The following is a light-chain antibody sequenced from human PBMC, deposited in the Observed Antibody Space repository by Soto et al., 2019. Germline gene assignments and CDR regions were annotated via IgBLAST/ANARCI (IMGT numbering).Light chain of an antibody. CDR1: SSNIGKKS. CDR3: ATWDTSLSNWV. CDR2: DNN. J-gene: IGLJ3*02. V-gene: IGLV1-51*01. Sequence: QSVLTQPPSVSAAPGQKVTIPCSGSSSNIGKKSVSWYQQLPGTAPKLLIYDNNRRPSGIPGRFSGSKSGTSATLGITGLQTGDEADYYCATWDTSLSNWVFGGGTKVTVL.